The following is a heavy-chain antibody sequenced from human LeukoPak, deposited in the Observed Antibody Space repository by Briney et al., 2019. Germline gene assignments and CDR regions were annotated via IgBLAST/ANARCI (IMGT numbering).Heavy chain of an antibody. D-gene: IGHD6-19*01. CDR1: GFTFSTRP. V-gene: IGHV3-64D*06. Sequence: PGGSRRLSCSGSGFTFSTRPMHWVSQAPGKGLEYVSGSSANGGSTYYADSAKGRFIISRDNSKNTVYLQMSSLRPEDTAMYYCVNQISGWVYWGQGPLLPGSS. J-gene: IGHJ4*02. CDR2: SSANGGST. CDR3: VNQISGWVY.